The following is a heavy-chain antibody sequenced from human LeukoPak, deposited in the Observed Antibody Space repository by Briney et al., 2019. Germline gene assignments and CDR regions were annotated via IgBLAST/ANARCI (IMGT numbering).Heavy chain of an antibody. CDR3: AREPQNYCGSGNSYGLDV. CDR2: IYYSGST. V-gene: IGHV4-31*03. D-gene: IGHD3-10*01. J-gene: IGHJ6*02. Sequence: PSQTLSLTCTVSGGSISSGAYYWSWIRQHPGKGLEWIGYIYYSGSTYYNPSLKSRVTISVDTSKNQFSLKLSSVTAADTAVYYCAREPQNYCGSGNSYGLDVWGQGTTVTVSS. CDR1: GGSISSGAYY.